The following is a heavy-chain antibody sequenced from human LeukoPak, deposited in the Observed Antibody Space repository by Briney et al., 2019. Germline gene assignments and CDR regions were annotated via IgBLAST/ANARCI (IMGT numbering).Heavy chain of an antibody. D-gene: IGHD6-19*01. Sequence: PGGSLRLSCAASGFTFGSYAMNWVRQAPGKGLEWVSTISGDGGATHYADSEKGRFTISRANSKSTLFLQMNCLRAEDTAVYYCSKSGSRDWDYFDYWGQGTLVTASS. CDR2: ISGDGGAT. J-gene: IGHJ4*02. V-gene: IGHV3-23*01. CDR1: GFTFGSYA. CDR3: SKSGSRDWDYFDY.